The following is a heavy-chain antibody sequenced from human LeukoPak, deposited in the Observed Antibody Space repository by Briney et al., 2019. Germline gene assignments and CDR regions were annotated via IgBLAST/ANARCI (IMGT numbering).Heavy chain of an antibody. V-gene: IGHV4-59*01. CDR2: ISYSGST. CDR3: ARDLEESGRYLRFDP. D-gene: IGHD1-26*01. CDR1: GGSINNYY. Sequence: KSSETLSLTCTVSGGSINNYYWSWIRQPPGKGLEWIGYISYSGSTTYNPSFKSRVTISVDMSKNQFSLNLRSVTAADTAVYYCARDLEESGRYLRFDPWGQGTLVTVSS. J-gene: IGHJ5*02.